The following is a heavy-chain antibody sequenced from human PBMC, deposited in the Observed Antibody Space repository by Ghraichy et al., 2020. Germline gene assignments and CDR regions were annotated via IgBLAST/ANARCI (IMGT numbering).Heavy chain of an antibody. CDR3: ARSRRIVEFDY. J-gene: IGHJ4*02. Sequence: SETLSLTCAVSGGSISNYYWSWIRQPPGKGLEWIGYIYSSGSTNFNPSLESRVTMSVDTSKNQVSLKLRFVTAADTAVYHCARSRRIVEFDYWGQGTLVTVSS. CDR2: IYSSGST. CDR1: GGSISNYY. D-gene: IGHD2-21*01. V-gene: IGHV4-59*01.